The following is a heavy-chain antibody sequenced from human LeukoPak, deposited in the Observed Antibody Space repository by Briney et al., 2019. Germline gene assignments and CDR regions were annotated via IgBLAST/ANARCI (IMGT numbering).Heavy chain of an antibody. CDR2: FDPEDGET. V-gene: IGHV1-24*01. D-gene: IGHD3-9*01. CDR1: GYTLTEFS. CDR3: ARAVLLGTDFDY. Sequence: GASVKVSCKVSGYTLTEFSMHWVRQAPGKGLEWMGGFDPEDGETIYAQELQGRVTMTRDTSISTAYMELSRLRSDDTAVYYCARAVLLGTDFDYWGQGTLVTVSS. J-gene: IGHJ4*02.